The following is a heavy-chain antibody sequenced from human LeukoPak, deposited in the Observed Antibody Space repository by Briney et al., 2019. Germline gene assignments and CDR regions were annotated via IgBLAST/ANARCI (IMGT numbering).Heavy chain of an antibody. J-gene: IGHJ4*02. CDR1: GFTFRDYW. D-gene: IGHD6-13*01. CDR2: VKQDGTEK. CDR3: ARAGGTSWADY. V-gene: IGHV3-7*01. Sequence: GGSLRLSYEASGFTFRDYWMTWVRQAPGKGLEWVANVKQDGTEKFYVDSVKGRFTISRDNGKNSLYLQMNSLRVEDTAIYYCARAGGTSWADYWGQGTLVTVSS.